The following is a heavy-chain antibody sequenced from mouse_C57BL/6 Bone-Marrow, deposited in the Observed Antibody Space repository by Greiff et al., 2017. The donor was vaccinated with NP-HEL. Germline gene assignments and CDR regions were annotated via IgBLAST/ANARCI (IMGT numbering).Heavy chain of an antibody. Sequence: VQLQQPGAELVMPGASVKLSCKASGYTFTSYWMHWVKQRPGQGLEWIGEIDPSDSYTNYNQKLKGKSTLTVDKSSSTAYMQLSSLTSEDSAVYYCAREQWFRLAMDYWGQGTSVTVSS. V-gene: IGHV1-69*01. CDR2: IDPSDSYT. CDR1: GYTFTSYW. D-gene: IGHD2-2*01. CDR3: AREQWFRLAMDY. J-gene: IGHJ4*01.